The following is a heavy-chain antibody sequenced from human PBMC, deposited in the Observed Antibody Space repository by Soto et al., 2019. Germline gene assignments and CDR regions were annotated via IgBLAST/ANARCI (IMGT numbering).Heavy chain of an antibody. CDR3: AKVEDLDYYYMDV. Sequence: GGSLRLSCAASGLTFSSYAMGWVRQAPGKGLEWVSAISGSGGSTYYADSVKGRFTISRDNSKNTLYLQMNSLRAEDTAVYYCAKVEDLDYYYMDVWGKGTTVTVSS. J-gene: IGHJ6*03. CDR1: GLTFSSYA. CDR2: ISGSGGST. V-gene: IGHV3-23*01.